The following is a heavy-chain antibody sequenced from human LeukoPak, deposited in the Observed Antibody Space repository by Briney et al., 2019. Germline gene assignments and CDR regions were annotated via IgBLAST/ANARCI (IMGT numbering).Heavy chain of an antibody. V-gene: IGHV4-61*01. Sequence: PSETLSLTCTVSGGSVSSGSYYWSWIRQPPGKRLEWIGYIYYSGSTNYNPSLKSRVTISVDTSKNQFSLELSSVTAADTAVYYCATMMYYYGSGSFDYWGQGTLVTVSS. J-gene: IGHJ4*02. CDR1: GGSVSSGSYY. CDR2: IYYSGST. CDR3: ATMMYYYGSGSFDY. D-gene: IGHD3-10*01.